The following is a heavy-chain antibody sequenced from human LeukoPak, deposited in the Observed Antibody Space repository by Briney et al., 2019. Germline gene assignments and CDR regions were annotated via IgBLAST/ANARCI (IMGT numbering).Heavy chain of an antibody. Sequence: PSETLSLTCTVSGGSISSSDYYWGWIRQPQGEGVEWIGTIYYNGNTYYNPSLQSRVIISVDTSKNQFSLKLTSVTAPDTAVYYCARTVGTHRFDYWGQGILVTVSS. V-gene: IGHV4-39*01. J-gene: IGHJ4*02. CDR2: IYYNGNT. D-gene: IGHD4-23*01. CDR3: ARTVGTHRFDY. CDR1: GGSISSSDYY.